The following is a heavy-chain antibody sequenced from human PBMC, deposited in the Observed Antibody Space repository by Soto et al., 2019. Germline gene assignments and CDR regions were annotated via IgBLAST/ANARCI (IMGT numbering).Heavy chain of an antibody. Sequence: QLQLQESGPGLVKPSETLSLTCTVSGGSISRSSYYWGWIRQPPGKGLEWIGSIYYSGSTYYNPSRKSRVTISVDTSKNQFSLKLSSVTAADTAVYYCARQPATTYGSAGPPDVWGQGTTVTVSS. V-gene: IGHV4-39*01. D-gene: IGHD3-10*01. J-gene: IGHJ6*02. CDR1: GGSISRSSYY. CDR3: ARQPATTYGSAGPPDV. CDR2: IYYSGST.